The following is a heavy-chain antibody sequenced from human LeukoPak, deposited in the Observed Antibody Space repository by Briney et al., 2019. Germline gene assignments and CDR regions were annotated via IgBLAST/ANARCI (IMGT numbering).Heavy chain of an antibody. D-gene: IGHD5-12*01. Sequence: GGSLRLSCAASGFTFRNYGMHWVRQAPGTGLERVAVISYDGSNKYYTDSVKGRFTISRDNSKNTLYLQMNSLRAEDTAVYYCAKDRTAGYDGLVDYWGQGTLVTVSS. CDR1: GFTFRNYG. V-gene: IGHV3-30*18. CDR3: AKDRTAGYDGLVDY. J-gene: IGHJ4*02. CDR2: ISYDGSNK.